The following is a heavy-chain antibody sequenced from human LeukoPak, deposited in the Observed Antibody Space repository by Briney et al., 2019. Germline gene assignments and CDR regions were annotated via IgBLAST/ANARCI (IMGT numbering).Heavy chain of an antibody. CDR1: GGSISSSY. CDR2: MQYSGST. J-gene: IGHJ4*02. Sequence: SETLSLTCTVSGGSISSSYWSWIRQPPGKGLEWIGCMQYSGSTNYNPSLKSRVTISVDTSKKQFSLKLSSVTAADTALYYCARYSSGIDYWGQGTLVTVSS. CDR3: ARYSSGIDY. D-gene: IGHD6-19*01. V-gene: IGHV4-59*01.